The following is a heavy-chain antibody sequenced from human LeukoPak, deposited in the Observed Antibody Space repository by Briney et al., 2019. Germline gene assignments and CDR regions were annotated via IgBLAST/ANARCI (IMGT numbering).Heavy chain of an antibody. CDR2: INPNNGGT. CDR1: GYTFTGYD. CDR3: ARTQRGATYQLDH. J-gene: IGHJ4*02. D-gene: IGHD1-26*01. Sequence: GASVKVSCKASGYTFTGYDMHWVRQAPGQGLEWMGWINPNNGGTNYAQKFQDRVTMTRDTSISTAYMDLSRLRSDDTAVYYCARTQRGATYQLDHWGQGTLVTVSS. V-gene: IGHV1-2*02.